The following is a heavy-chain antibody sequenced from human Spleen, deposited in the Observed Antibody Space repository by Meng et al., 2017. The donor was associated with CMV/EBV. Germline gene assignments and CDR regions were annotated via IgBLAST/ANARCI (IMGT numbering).Heavy chain of an antibody. V-gene: IGHV3-21*01. J-gene: IGHJ5*02. D-gene: IGHD6-19*01. CDR3: ARDLRSLTSIAVGFDP. CDR2: ISSSSSYI. Sequence: GESLKISCAASGFTFNTYSMNWVRQAPGKGLEWVSSISSSSSYIYYADSVKGRLTISRDNAKNSLYLQMNRLRAEDTAVYYCARDLRSLTSIAVGFDPWGQGTLVTVSS. CDR1: GFTFNTYS.